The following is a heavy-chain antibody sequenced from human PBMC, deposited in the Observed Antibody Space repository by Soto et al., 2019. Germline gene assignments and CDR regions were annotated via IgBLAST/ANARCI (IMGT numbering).Heavy chain of an antibody. J-gene: IGHJ3*01. V-gene: IGHV1-18*01. Sequence: QVHLVQSGAEVKKPGASVKVSCKSSSYTFTYNAINGVRQAPGQGLEWMGWIGANSGSTNYAQNFQGRATLTTDTSSNTAYMELRSLRSDDAAIYYCATSSPVGAGQYVDAFDLWGQGTLVTVSS. CDR1: SYTFTYNA. CDR2: IGANSGST. CDR3: ATSSPVGAGQYVDAFDL. D-gene: IGHD1-26*01.